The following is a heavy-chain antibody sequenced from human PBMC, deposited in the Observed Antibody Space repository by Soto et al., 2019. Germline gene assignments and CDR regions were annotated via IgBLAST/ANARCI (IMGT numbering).Heavy chain of an antibody. CDR2: ISGSGGST. CDR1: GFTFSSYA. CDR3: AKDMGSSSWSERYNWFDP. D-gene: IGHD6-13*01. V-gene: IGHV3-23*01. Sequence: VGSLRLSCAASGFTFSSYAMSWVRQAPGKGLEWVSAISGSGGSTYYADSVKGRFTISRDNSKNTLYLQMNSLRAEDTAVYYCAKDMGSSSWSERYNWFDPWGQGTLVTVSS. J-gene: IGHJ5*02.